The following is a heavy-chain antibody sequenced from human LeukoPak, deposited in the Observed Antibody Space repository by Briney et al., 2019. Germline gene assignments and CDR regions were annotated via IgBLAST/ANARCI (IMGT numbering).Heavy chain of an antibody. V-gene: IGHV3-23*01. CDR2: ISGSGGST. J-gene: IGHJ5*02. Sequence: GGSLRPSCAASRFTFSSYAMSWVRQAPGKGLEWASAISGSGGSTYYADSVKGRFTISRDNSKNTLYLQMNSLRAEDTAVYYCAKGGRTRIQLWLNWFDPWSQGTLVTVSS. CDR3: AKGGRTRIQLWLNWFDP. D-gene: IGHD5-18*01. CDR1: RFTFSSYA.